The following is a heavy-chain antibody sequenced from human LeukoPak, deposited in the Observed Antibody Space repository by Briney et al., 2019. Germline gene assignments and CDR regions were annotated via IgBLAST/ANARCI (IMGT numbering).Heavy chain of an antibody. CDR2: IRYDGSNK. Sequence: GGSLRLSCAASGFTFSSYGMHWVRQAPGKGLEWVAFIRYDGSNKYYADSVKGRFTISRDNSKNTLYLQMNSLRAEDTAVYYCARDMVRMRTAVSYYMDVWGKGTTVTISS. V-gene: IGHV3-30*02. CDR3: ARDMVRMRTAVSYYMDV. CDR1: GFTFSSYG. J-gene: IGHJ6*03. D-gene: IGHD3-10*01.